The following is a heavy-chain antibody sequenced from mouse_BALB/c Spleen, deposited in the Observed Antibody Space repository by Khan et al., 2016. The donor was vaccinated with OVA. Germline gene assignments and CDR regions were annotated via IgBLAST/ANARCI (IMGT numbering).Heavy chain of an antibody. CDR1: GFTFSDYY. V-gene: IGHV5-4*02. Sequence: EVELVESGGGLVKPGGSLKLSCEASGFTFSDYYMYWVRQTPEKRLEWVATISDGGNYTYYPDSVKGQFTISRDDVKNNLYLRMSSLKSEDTAMYYCTRGYYGDPFAYWGQGTLVTVSA. CDR2: ISDGGNYT. CDR3: TRGYYGDPFAY. D-gene: IGHD2-13*01. J-gene: IGHJ3*01.